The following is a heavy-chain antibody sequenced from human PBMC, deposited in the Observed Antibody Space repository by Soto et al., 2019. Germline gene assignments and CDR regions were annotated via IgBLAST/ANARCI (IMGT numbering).Heavy chain of an antibody. Sequence: QVQLQESGPGLVKPSETLSLTCAVSGASIGSYYCMWIRQPPGKGLESIGYLYYGRSANYNPSLNSRVTLSVDTSPNQCALTLTSMPAAHTAVYYCALRSMAVVPEYWGQGTLVTVSS. CDR3: ALRSMAVVPEY. CDR1: GASIGSYY. D-gene: IGHD3-22*01. V-gene: IGHV4-59*01. J-gene: IGHJ4*02. CDR2: LYYGRSA.